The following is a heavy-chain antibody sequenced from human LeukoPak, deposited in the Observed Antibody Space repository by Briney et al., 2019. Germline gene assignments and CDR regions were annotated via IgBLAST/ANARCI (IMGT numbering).Heavy chain of an antibody. CDR2: ISAYNGNT. CDR1: GYTFTSYG. Sequence: GASVKVSCKASGYTFTSYGISWVRQAPGQGLEWMGWISAYNGNTNYAQKLQGRVTMTTDTSTSTAYMELRSLRSDDTAVYHCALTPYYYDSSGYYFYWGQGTLVTVSS. CDR3: ALTPYYYDSSGYYFY. J-gene: IGHJ4*02. D-gene: IGHD3-22*01. V-gene: IGHV1-18*01.